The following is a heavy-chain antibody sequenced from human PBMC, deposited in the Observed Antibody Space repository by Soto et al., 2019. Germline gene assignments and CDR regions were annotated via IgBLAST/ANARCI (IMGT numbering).Heavy chain of an antibody. Sequence: EVQLVESGGGLVQPGGSLRLSCAASGFTFSSYWMSWVRQAPGKGLEWVANIKQDGSEKYYVDSVKGRFTISRDNAKNSLYLQMHSLRAEDTAVYYCAREWYYYGSGTVDYWGQGTLVTVSS. CDR1: GFTFSSYW. D-gene: IGHD3-10*01. V-gene: IGHV3-7*01. J-gene: IGHJ4*02. CDR3: AREWYYYGSGTVDY. CDR2: IKQDGSEK.